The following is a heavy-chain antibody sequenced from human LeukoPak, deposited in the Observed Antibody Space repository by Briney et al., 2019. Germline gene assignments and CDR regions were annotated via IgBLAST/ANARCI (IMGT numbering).Heavy chain of an antibody. CDR2: ISSSSSTL. J-gene: IGHJ4*02. CDR1: GFTFSSYS. Sequence: GGSLRLSCAASGFTFSSYSMNWVRQAPGKGLEWVSYISSSSSTLYYADSVKGRFTISRDNAKNSLYLQMNSLRAEDTAVYYCARARGEYQLLYDTYYFDYWGQGTLVTVSS. V-gene: IGHV3-48*04. CDR3: ARARGEYQLLYDTYYFDY. D-gene: IGHD2-2*02.